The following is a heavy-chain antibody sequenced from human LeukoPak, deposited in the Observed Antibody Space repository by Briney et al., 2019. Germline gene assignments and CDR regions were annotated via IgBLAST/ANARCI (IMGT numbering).Heavy chain of an antibody. Sequence: GGSLRLSCAASGFTFSSYGMHWVRQAPGKGLEWVAVIWYDGSNKYYADSVKGRFTISRDNSKNTLYLQMNSLRAEDTAVYYCARGAHYGDYNNWFDPWGRGTLVTVSS. J-gene: IGHJ5*02. CDR1: GFTFSSYG. CDR3: ARGAHYGDYNNWFDP. CDR2: IWYDGSNK. V-gene: IGHV3-33*01. D-gene: IGHD4-17*01.